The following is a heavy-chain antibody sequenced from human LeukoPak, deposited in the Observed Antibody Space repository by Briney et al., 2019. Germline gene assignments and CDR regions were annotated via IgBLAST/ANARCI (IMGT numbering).Heavy chain of an antibody. Sequence: GGSLRLSCAASGFIFSSYSMDWVRQAPGKGLVWVSRINSDGSSTNYADSVKGRFTISRDNAKNTLHLQMNSLRAEDTAVYYCARGARGSGTASDYWGQGTLVTVSS. CDR3: ARGARGSGTASDY. D-gene: IGHD3-10*01. V-gene: IGHV3-74*01. CDR1: GFIFSSYS. J-gene: IGHJ4*02. CDR2: INSDGSST.